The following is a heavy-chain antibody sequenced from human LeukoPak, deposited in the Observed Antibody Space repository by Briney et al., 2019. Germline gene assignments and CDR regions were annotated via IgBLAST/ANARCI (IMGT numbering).Heavy chain of an antibody. CDR3: ARGGYCSSTSCNPPLPNWFDP. CDR2: INHSGST. D-gene: IGHD2-2*01. J-gene: IGHJ5*02. CDR1: GGSFRGYY. V-gene: IGHV4-34*01. Sequence: PSETLSLTCAVYGGSFRGYYWSWIRQPPGKGQEGIGEINHSGSTNYHPSLKSRVTISVDPSKNQFSLKLISATAADTAVYYCARGGYCSSTSCNPPLPNWFDPWGQGTLVTVSS.